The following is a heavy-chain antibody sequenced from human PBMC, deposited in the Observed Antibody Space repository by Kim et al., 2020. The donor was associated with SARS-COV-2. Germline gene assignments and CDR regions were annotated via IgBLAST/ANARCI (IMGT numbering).Heavy chain of an antibody. Sequence: SETLSLTCTVSGGSISSSSYYWGWIRQPPGKGLEWIGSIYYSGSTYYNPSLKSRVTISVDTSKNQFSLKLSSVTAADTAVYYCARTGEGITILWFGELLPPFDYWGQGTLVTVSS. CDR1: GGSISSSSYY. CDR2: IYYSGST. J-gene: IGHJ4*02. CDR3: ARTGEGITILWFGELLPPFDY. V-gene: IGHV4-39*01. D-gene: IGHD3-10*01.